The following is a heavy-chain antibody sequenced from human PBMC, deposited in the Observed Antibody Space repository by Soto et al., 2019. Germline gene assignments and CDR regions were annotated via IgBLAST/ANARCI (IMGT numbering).Heavy chain of an antibody. CDR2: ISGSGGST. Sequence: GGSLRLSCAASGFTFSSYAMSWVRQAPGKGLEWVSAISGSGGSTYYADSVKGRFTISRDNSKNTLYLKLSSVTAADTAVYYCARRSRTVWGFSIWGQGTMVTVSS. J-gene: IGHJ3*02. CDR3: ARRSRTVWGFSI. D-gene: IGHD2-21*01. CDR1: GFTFSSYA. V-gene: IGHV3-23*01.